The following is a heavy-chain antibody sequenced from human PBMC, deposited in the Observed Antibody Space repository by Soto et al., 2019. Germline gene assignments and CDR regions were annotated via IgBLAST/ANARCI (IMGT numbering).Heavy chain of an antibody. CDR3: AKAYRAVAGNYFDH. D-gene: IGHD6-19*01. V-gene: IGHV3-11*01. CDR1: GFTFSDYY. CDR2: MSGSGDAI. J-gene: IGHJ4*02. Sequence: PGGSLRLSCTTSGFTFSDYYMTWVRQAPGKGLEWISYMSGSGDAIYYADSVKGRFTISRDNAKNSLHLEMNSLRAGDTAVYYCAKAYRAVAGNYFDHWGKGTLVTVSS.